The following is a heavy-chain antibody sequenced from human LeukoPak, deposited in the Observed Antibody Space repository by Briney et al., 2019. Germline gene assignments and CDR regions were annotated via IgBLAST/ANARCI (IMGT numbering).Heavy chain of an antibody. CDR1: GGSISSYY. CDR2: IFTSGWT. Sequence: TTSETLSLTCTVSGGSISSYYWSWVRQSPGKGLEWIGYIFTSGWTDYNPSLKSRVTMSVDTSKNQLSMELRFLTAADTAVYYCATSHDVKTAPYDLWGQGTLVNVSS. V-gene: IGHV4-4*09. D-gene: IGHD2-21*01. CDR3: ATSHDVKTAPYDL. J-gene: IGHJ5*02.